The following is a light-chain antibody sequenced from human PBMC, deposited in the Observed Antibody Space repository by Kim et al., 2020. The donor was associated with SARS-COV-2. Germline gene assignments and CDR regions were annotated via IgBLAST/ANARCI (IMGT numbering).Light chain of an antibody. Sequence: VSPVQTARITCSGDTLPETQTYWYQQKSGQAPLLLIYKDNERPSGIPGRFSGSSSGTTVTLTISGVQAEDDADYYCQSADGSGTYVFGTGTKVTVL. CDR2: KDN. CDR1: TLPETQ. J-gene: IGLJ1*01. V-gene: IGLV3-25*03. CDR3: QSADGSGTYV.